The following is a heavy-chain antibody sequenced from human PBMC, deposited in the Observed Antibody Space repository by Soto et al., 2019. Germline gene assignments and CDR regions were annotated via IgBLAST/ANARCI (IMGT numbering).Heavy chain of an antibody. J-gene: IGHJ4*02. CDR3: ARSYPILRYFDY. D-gene: IGHD3-9*01. V-gene: IGHV4-59*08. CDR2: IYYSGST. Sequence: SETLSLTCTVSGGSISSYYWSWIRQPPGKGLEWIGYIYYSGSTNFNPSLKSRVTISVDTSKNQFSLKLSSVTAADTAVYYCARSYPILRYFDYWGQGTLVTVSS. CDR1: GGSISSYY.